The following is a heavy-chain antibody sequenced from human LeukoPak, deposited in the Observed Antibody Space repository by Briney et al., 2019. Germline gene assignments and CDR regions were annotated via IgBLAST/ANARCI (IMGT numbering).Heavy chain of an antibody. CDR3: ARDPNSEWSYYYYMDV. CDR2: ISAYNGNT. Sequence: GASVKVSCKASGYTFTSYGISWVRQAPGQGLEWMGWISAYNGNTNYAQKLQGRVTMTTDTSTSTAYMELRSLRSDDTAVYYCARDPNSEWSYYYYMDVWGKGTTVTVSS. CDR1: GYTFTSYG. J-gene: IGHJ6*03. D-gene: IGHD2-8*01. V-gene: IGHV1-18*01.